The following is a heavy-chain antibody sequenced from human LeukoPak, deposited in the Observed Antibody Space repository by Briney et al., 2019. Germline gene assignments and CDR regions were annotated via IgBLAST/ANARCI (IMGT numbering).Heavy chain of an antibody. CDR3: ARVYCSGGSCPY. CDR2: INHSGST. V-gene: IGHV4-34*01. Sequence: SETLSLTCAVYGGSFSGYYWSWIRQPPGKGLEWIGEINHSGSTNYNPSLKSRATISVDTSKNQFSLKLSSVTAADTAVYYCARVYCSGGSCPYWGKGTRVTVSS. J-gene: IGHJ4*02. CDR1: GGSFSGYY. D-gene: IGHD2-15*01.